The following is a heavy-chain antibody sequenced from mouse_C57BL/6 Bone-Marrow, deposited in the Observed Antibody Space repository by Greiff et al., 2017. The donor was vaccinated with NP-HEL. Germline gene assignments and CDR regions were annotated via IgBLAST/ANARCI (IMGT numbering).Heavy chain of an antibody. CDR1: GFTFTDYY. D-gene: IGHD2-4*01. CDR3: ARSIYYDYADDPFYAMDY. V-gene: IGHV7-3*01. J-gene: IGHJ4*01. Sequence: EVHLVESGGGLVQPGGSLSLSCAASGFTFTDYYMSWVRQPPGKALEWLVFIRNKANGYTTEYSASVKGRFTISRDNSQSILYLQMNALRAEDSATYYCARSIYYDYADDPFYAMDYWGQGTSVTGSS. CDR2: IRNKANGYTT.